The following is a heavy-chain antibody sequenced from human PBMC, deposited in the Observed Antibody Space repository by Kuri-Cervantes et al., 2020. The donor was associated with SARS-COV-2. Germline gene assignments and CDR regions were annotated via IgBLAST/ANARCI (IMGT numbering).Heavy chain of an antibody. Sequence: SETLSLTCTVSGGSISSYYWNWIRQPPGKGLEWVGSIYHSGSTYYNPSLKSRVTMSVDTSKNQFSLKLSSVTAADTAVYYCARVGITIFGVGPPMGYWGQGTLVTVSS. CDR1: GGSISSYY. J-gene: IGHJ4*02. D-gene: IGHD3-3*01. CDR2: IYHSGST. CDR3: ARVGITIFGVGPPMGY. V-gene: IGHV4-59*04.